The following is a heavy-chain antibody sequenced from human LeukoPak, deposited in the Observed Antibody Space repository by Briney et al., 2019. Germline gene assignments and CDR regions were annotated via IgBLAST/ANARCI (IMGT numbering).Heavy chain of an antibody. D-gene: IGHD6-13*01. Sequence: GGSLRLSCGASGFTFRTYAMSWVRQAPGKGLEWVSGISDGGGRTFYAESVKGRFTVSRDNSKNTLYLRMDSLRAEDTAIYYCTKNQILDDTGSWYAYWGQGTLVTVSS. CDR2: ISDGGGRT. V-gene: IGHV3-23*01. J-gene: IGHJ4*02. CDR3: TKNQILDDTGSWYAY. CDR1: GFTFRTYA.